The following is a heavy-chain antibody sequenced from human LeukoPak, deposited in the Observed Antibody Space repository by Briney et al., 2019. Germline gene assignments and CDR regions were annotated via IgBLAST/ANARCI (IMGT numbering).Heavy chain of an antibody. CDR3: ARDLLGYCSGGSCYGVDY. CDR2: TYYRSKWYN. D-gene: IGHD2-15*01. V-gene: IGHV6-1*01. Sequence: SQTLSLTCAISGDNVSSNSAAWNWIRQSPSRGLEWLGRTYYRSKWYNDYAVSVKSRITINPDTSKNQFSLQLNSVTPEDTAVYYCARDLLGYCSGGSCYGVDYWGQGTLVTVSS. J-gene: IGHJ4*02. CDR1: GDNVSSNSAA.